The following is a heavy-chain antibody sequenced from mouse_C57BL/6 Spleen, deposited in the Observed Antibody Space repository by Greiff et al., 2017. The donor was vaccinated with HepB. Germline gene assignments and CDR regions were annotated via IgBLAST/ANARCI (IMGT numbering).Heavy chain of an antibody. CDR1: GYSITSGYY. D-gene: IGHD1-1*02. Sequence: EVKVEESGPGLVKPSQSLSLTCSVTGYSITSGYYWNWIRQFPGNKLEWMGYISYDGSNNYNTSFKKRISITRDTSKNQFFLKLNSVTTEDTATYYCAIYGPLYFDVWGTGTTVTVSS. CDR3: AIYGPLYFDV. CDR2: ISYDGSN. V-gene: IGHV3-6*01. J-gene: IGHJ1*03.